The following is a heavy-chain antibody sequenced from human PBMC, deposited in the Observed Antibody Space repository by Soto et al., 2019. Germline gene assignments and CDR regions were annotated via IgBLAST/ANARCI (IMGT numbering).Heavy chain of an antibody. CDR3: ARHSALERLQYYYSLDV. D-gene: IGHD3-3*01. CDR1: GFAFSDYY. CDR2: ISGSSGFA. V-gene: IGHV3-11*06. J-gene: IGHJ6*02. Sequence: LRLSCAASGFAFSDYYMTWIRQAPGKGLEWVSYISGSSGFANYADSVRGRFTISRDNAKKSLYLEMDSLRAEDTAVYYCARHSALERLQYYYSLDVWGQGTTVTVSS.